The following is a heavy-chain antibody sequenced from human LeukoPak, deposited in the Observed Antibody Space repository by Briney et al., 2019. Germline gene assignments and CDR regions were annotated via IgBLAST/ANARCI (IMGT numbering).Heavy chain of an antibody. Sequence: SETLSLTCTVSGGSISTYYWNWIRQPPGKGLEWIGYIYYTGNTYYNPSLKSRVPISVDTSKNHFSLNLSSVTAADTAVYYCARGADDTTGYYPFDYWGQGTLVTVSS. D-gene: IGHD3-22*01. V-gene: IGHV4-59*08. CDR1: GGSISTYY. CDR3: ARGADDTTGYYPFDY. J-gene: IGHJ4*02. CDR2: IYYTGNT.